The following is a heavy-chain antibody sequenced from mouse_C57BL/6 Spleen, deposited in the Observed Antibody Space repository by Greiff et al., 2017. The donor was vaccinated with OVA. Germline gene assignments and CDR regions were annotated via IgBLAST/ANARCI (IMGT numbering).Heavy chain of an antibody. J-gene: IGHJ4*01. CDR3: ARSGGYDRGYAMDY. CDR2: INPGSGGT. CDR1: GYAFTNYL. Sequence: VKLQESGAELVRPGTSVKVSCKASGYAFTNYLIEWVKQRPGQGLEWIGVINPGSGGTNYNEKFKGKATLTADKSSSTAYMQLSSLTSEDSAVYFCARSGGYDRGYAMDYWGQGTSVTVSS. V-gene: IGHV1-54*01. D-gene: IGHD2-2*01.